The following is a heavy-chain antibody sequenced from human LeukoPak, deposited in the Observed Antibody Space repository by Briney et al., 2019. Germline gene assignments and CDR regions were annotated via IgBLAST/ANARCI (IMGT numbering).Heavy chain of an antibody. CDR1: GFTFSNYD. CDR2: ITSSSSYL. Sequence: GGSLRLSCAASGFTFSNYDMNWVRQAPGKGLEWVSSITSSSSYLYYADSVKGRFTISRDSAKNSLYLQMNSLRAEDTAVYYCARDDYYDILTGQDRGFDPWGQGALVTVSS. D-gene: IGHD3-9*01. CDR3: ARDDYYDILTGQDRGFDP. J-gene: IGHJ5*02. V-gene: IGHV3-21*01.